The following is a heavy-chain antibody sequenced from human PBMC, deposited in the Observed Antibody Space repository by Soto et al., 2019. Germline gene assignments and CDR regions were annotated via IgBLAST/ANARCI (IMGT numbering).Heavy chain of an antibody. Sequence: PSETLSLTCTVSGGSISSYYWSWIRQPAGKGLEWIGRIYTSGSTNYNPSLKSRVTMSVDTSKNQFSLKLSSVTAADTAVYYCARDRVYSSGSYYYYYGIDVWGQGTTVTVSS. CDR3: ARDRVYSSGSYYYYYGIDV. V-gene: IGHV4-4*07. D-gene: IGHD3-22*01. CDR2: IYTSGST. J-gene: IGHJ6*02. CDR1: GGSISSYY.